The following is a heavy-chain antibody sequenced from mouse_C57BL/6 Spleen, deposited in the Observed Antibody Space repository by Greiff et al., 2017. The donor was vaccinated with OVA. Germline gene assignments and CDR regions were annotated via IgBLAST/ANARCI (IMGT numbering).Heavy chain of an antibody. J-gene: IGHJ4*01. CDR2: IDPSSGGT. V-gene: IGHV1-72*01. CDR1: GYTFTGYW. Sequence: VQLQQPEAELVKPGASVKLSCKASGYTFTGYWMHWVKQRPVRGLEWIGRIDPSSGGTKYNEKFKSKATLTADKPSSTAYMQLSSLTSEDSAVYYCAREGLEPAMDYWGQGTSVTVSS. CDR3: AREGLEPAMDY.